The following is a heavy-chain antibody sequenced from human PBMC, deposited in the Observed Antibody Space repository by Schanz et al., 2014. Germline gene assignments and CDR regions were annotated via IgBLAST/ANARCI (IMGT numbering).Heavy chain of an antibody. CDR1: GYTFVSYS. CDR3: ARDGVDAAAGGNY. Sequence: QVQLVQSGAEVKKPGASVKVSCKASGYTFVSYSMHWVRQAPGQGLEWMGIINPSGGGTSYALRFQDRVTVTRDTSRSTVYMELSSLRSEDTAVYYCARDGVDAAAGGNYWGKGTLVTVSS. D-gene: IGHD6-13*01. CDR2: INPSGGGT. J-gene: IGHJ4*02. V-gene: IGHV1-46*03.